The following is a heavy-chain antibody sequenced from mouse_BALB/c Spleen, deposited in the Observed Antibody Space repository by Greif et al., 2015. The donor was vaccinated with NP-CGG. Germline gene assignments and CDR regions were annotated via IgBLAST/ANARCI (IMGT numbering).Heavy chain of an antibody. D-gene: IGHD2-2*01. CDR3: ARYGYHYYAMYY. Sequence: LQESGAELVRPGSSVKISCKASGYAFSSYWMNWVKQRPGQGLEWIGTIYPGDGDTNYNGKFKGKATLTADKSSSAPYMHLSSLTSDDSAVYFCARYGYHYYAMYYWGQRTSVTVSS. V-gene: IGHV1-80*01. CDR1: GYAFSSYW. J-gene: IGHJ4*01. CDR2: IYPGDGDT.